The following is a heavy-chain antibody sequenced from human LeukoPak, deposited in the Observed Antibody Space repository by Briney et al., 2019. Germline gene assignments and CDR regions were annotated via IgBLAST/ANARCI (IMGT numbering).Heavy chain of an antibody. CDR3: ARDERDGGDTAMLGANNWFDP. J-gene: IGHJ5*02. V-gene: IGHV1-46*01. CDR1: GYTFTSYY. Sequence: GASVKVSCKASGYTFTSYYMHWVRQAPGQGLEWMGIINPSGFSTTYAQTFQGRVTMTRDTSTSTVYMELSSLRSEDTAVYDCARDERDGGDTAMLGANNWFDPWGQGTLVTVSS. CDR2: INPSGFST. D-gene: IGHD5-18*01.